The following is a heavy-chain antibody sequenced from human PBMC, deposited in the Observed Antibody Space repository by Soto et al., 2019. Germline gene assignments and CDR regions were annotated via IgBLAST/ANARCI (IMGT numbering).Heavy chain of an antibody. CDR2: IYRGGNT. Sequence: QVQLQESGPGLVKPSGTLSLTCVVSGGSISSSNWWSWVRQPPGKGLEWIGEIYRGGNTNYNPSLQSRVTLSVDKSKPQFSLKLSSMTAADTAVYYCATGTISHGSSGYIGGDAFAIWGQGTMVTVSS. V-gene: IGHV4-4*02. CDR3: ATGTISHGSSGYIGGDAFAI. CDR1: GGSISSSNW. D-gene: IGHD3-22*01. J-gene: IGHJ3*02.